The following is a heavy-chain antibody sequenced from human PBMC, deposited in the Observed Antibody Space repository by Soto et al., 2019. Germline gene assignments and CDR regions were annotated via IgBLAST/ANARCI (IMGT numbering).Heavy chain of an antibody. CDR2: IWYDGSNK. Sequence: QVQLVESGGGVVQPGRSLRLSCAASGFTFSNYGMHWVRQAPGKGLEWVAVIWYDGSNKYYADSVKGRFTISRDKSKSTLYPQTNSLRAEDTAAYYCARDPVRGLQCQPDYWGRGTLVTVSS. CDR1: GFTFSNYG. V-gene: IGHV3-33*01. J-gene: IGHJ4*02. D-gene: IGHD4-4*01. CDR3: ARDPVRGLQCQPDY.